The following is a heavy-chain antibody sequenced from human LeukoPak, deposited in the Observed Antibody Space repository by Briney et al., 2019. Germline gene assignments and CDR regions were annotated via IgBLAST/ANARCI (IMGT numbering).Heavy chain of an antibody. J-gene: IGHJ4*02. Sequence: SETLSLTCAVYGGSFSGYYWSWIRQPPGKGLEWIGEINQRRNTNYNPSLKSRVTISIDTSKNQFSLKLSSVTAADTAVYYCARTRGYSYGSNFDYWGQGTLVTVSS. V-gene: IGHV4-34*01. CDR1: GGSFSGYY. CDR3: ARTRGYSYGSNFDY. CDR2: INQRRNT. D-gene: IGHD5-18*01.